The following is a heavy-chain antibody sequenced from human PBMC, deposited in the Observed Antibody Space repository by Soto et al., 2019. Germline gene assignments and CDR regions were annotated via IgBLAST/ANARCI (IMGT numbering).Heavy chain of an antibody. D-gene: IGHD5-18*01. CDR2: ISAYNGNT. CDR3: ARRINTAMGNWGYYFDY. V-gene: IGHV1-18*01. CDR1: GYTFTSYG. J-gene: IGHJ4*02. Sequence: ASVKVSCKASGYTFTSYGISWVRQAPGQGLEWMGWISAYNGNTNYAQKLQGRVTMTTDTSTSTAYMELRSLRSDDTAVYYRARRINTAMGNWGYYFDYWGQGTLVTVSS.